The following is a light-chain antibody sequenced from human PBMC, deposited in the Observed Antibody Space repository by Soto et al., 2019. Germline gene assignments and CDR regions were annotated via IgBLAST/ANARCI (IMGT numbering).Light chain of an antibody. CDR2: EGS. CDR3: CSYAGSSTAI. V-gene: IGLV2-23*01. Sequence: QSVLTQPASVSGSPGQSITISCTGTSSDVGSDNLVSWYQQHPGKAPKLMIYEGSKRPSGVSNRFSGSKSGNTASLTISGLQAEDEADYYCCSYAGSSTAIFGGGTKATVL. CDR1: SSDVGSDNL. J-gene: IGLJ2*01.